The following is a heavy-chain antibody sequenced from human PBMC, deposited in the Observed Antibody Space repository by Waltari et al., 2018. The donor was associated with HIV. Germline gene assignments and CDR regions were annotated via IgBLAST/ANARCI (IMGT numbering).Heavy chain of an antibody. CDR2: IEARAEAGTT. V-gene: IGHV3-15*04. CDR3: TTGWSQYPDF. D-gene: IGHD1-26*01. J-gene: IGHJ4*02. CDR1: GFTFSNAW. Sequence: EVQLVESGGGLVKPGGSLRLSCVGSGFTFSNAWVNWVRKAPGKGLGRVGHIEARAEAGTTDFPAHVKGRFAISRDDSKNTVYLEMQSLKTEDTGVYYCTTGWSQYPDFWGQGTLVTVSS.